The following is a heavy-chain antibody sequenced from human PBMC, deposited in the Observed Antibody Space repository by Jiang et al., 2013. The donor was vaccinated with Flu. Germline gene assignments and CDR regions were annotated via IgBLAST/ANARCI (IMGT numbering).Heavy chain of an antibody. D-gene: IGHD3-22*01. CDR2: IIPIFGTA. CDR1: GGTFSSYA. CDR3: ARDEGYYDSSGYYPDAFDI. Sequence: QLVESGAEVKKPGSSVKVSCKASGGTFSSYAISWVRQAPGQGLEWMGGIIPIFGTANYAQKFQGRVTITADKSTSTAYMELSSLRSEDTAVYYCARDEGYYDSSGYYPDAFDIWGQGTMVTVSS. V-gene: IGHV1-69*06. J-gene: IGHJ3*02.